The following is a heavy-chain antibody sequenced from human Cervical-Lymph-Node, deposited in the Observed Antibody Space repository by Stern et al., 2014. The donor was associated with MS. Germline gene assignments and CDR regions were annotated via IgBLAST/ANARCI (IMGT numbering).Heavy chain of an antibody. J-gene: IGHJ4*02. V-gene: IGHV1-69*01. Sequence: QVKLVQSGAEVKKPGSSVKVSCKASGGTFSTHPISWVRQAPGQGLEWMGGIIPIFGSSNYAQKFQGRVTISADESTRTAYMELSSLRSEDSAVYYCASLAVAAIQPNNWGQGTQVTVSS. CDR3: ASLAVAAIQPNN. CDR2: IIPIFGSS. CDR1: GGTFSTHP. D-gene: IGHD6-19*01.